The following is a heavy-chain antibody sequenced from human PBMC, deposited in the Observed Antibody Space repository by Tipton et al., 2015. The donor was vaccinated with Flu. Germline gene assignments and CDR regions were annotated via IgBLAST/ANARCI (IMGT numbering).Heavy chain of an antibody. CDR1: GFTFSTYG. V-gene: IGHV3-23*01. D-gene: IGHD6-19*01. CDR2: ISGGGGGT. J-gene: IGHJ4*02. CDR3: AKVIPEKVAGLDY. Sequence: SLRLSCAASGFTFSTYGMHWVRQAPGKRLEWISAISGGGGGTYYADSVKGRFTISRDNSKNTLYLRMNSLRAEDTAIYYCAKVIPEKVAGLDYWGQGTLVTVSS.